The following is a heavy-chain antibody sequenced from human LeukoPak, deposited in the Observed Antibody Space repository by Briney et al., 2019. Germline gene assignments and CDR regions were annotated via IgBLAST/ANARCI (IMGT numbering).Heavy chain of an antibody. V-gene: IGHV4-30-2*01. CDR1: GGSISSGGYS. J-gene: IGHJ5*02. Sequence: SETLSLTCAVSGGSISSGGYSWSWIRQPPGKGLERIGYIYHSGSTYYNPSLKSRVTISVDRSKNQFSLKLSSVTAADTAVYYCARVEQQLGAYNWFDPWGQGTLVTVSS. CDR2: IYHSGST. D-gene: IGHD6-13*01. CDR3: ARVEQQLGAYNWFDP.